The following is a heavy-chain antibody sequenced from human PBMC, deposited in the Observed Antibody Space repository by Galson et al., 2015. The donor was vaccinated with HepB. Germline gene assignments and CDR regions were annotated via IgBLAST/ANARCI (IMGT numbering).Heavy chain of an antibody. Sequence: SVKVSCKASGYTFTSYDINWVRQATGQGLEWMGWMNPNSGNTGYAQKFQGRVTMTWNTSMSTAYMELSSLRSEDTAVYYCARGRLVVVPAAMTGGYYYYYMDVWGKGTTVTVSS. D-gene: IGHD2-2*01. V-gene: IGHV1-8*01. CDR2: MNPNSGNT. CDR1: GYTFTSYD. J-gene: IGHJ6*03. CDR3: ARGRLVVVPAAMTGGYYYYYMDV.